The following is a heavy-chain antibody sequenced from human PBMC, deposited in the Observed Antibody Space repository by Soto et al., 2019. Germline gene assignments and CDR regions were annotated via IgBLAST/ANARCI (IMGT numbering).Heavy chain of an antibody. D-gene: IGHD6-13*01. CDR1: GGSISSGDYY. V-gene: IGHV4-30-4*01. CDR3: VARAAAAPGWFDP. J-gene: IGHJ5*02. CDR2: IYYSGST. Sequence: SETLSLTCTVSGGSISSGDYYWSWIRQPPGKGLEWIGYIYYSGSTYYNPSLKSRVTISVDTSKNQFSLKLSSVTAADTALYYCVARAAAAPGWFDPWGQGTLVTVSS.